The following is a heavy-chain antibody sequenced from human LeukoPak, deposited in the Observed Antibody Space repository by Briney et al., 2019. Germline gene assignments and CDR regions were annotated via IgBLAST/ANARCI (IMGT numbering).Heavy chain of an antibody. V-gene: IGHV1-8*01. CDR1: AYSFTSSD. CDR3: ASGGSSRSYYNNYGMDV. D-gene: IGHD6-13*01. J-gene: IGHJ6*04. Sequence: GASGTVSCNGSAYSFTSSDISWQRHGPGQGQERKGGTNPKRGNTGYARTFQGRVTITRDTSIDTACMELSSLRPDDTAVYYCASGGSSRSYYNNYGMDVWGEGTTITVSS. CDR2: TNPKRGNT.